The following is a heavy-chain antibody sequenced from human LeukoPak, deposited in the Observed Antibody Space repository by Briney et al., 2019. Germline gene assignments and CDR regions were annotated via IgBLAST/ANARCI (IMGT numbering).Heavy chain of an antibody. Sequence: PGGSLRLSCAASGFTFRDYEMNWVRQAPGKGLEWVSYISADTTTIYQAGPVRGRFTISRDNAKNSLYLQMNSLRAEDTAVYYCARGSGANCLLYWGQGTRVTVSS. V-gene: IGHV3-48*03. CDR1: GFTFRDYE. D-gene: IGHD1-1*01. CDR3: ARGSGANCLLY. CDR2: ISADTTTI. J-gene: IGHJ4*02.